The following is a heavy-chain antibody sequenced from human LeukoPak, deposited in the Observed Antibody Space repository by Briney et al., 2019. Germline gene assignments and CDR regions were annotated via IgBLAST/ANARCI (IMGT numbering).Heavy chain of an antibody. CDR2: IYYSGST. CDR3: ARLGSGSIIDY. Sequence: PSETLSLTCTVSGGPISSYYWIWIRQPPGKGLEWIGYIYYSGSTNYNPSLKSRVTISVDTSKNQFSLKLSSVPAADTAVYYCARLGSGSIIDYWGQGTLVTVSS. V-gene: IGHV4-59*08. D-gene: IGHD3-10*01. CDR1: GGPISSYY. J-gene: IGHJ4*02.